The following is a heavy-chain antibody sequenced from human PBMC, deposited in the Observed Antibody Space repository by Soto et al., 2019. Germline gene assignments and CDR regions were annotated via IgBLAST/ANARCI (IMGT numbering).Heavy chain of an antibody. CDR1: GGTFSSYA. Sequence: SVKVSCKASGGTFSSYAISWVRQAPGQGLEWMGGIIPIFGTANYAQKFQGRVTITADESTSTAYMELSSLRSEDTAVYYCAIDIVGATKAYYFDYWGQGTLVTVSS. D-gene: IGHD1-26*01. CDR3: AIDIVGATKAYYFDY. CDR2: IIPIFGTA. V-gene: IGHV1-69*13. J-gene: IGHJ4*02.